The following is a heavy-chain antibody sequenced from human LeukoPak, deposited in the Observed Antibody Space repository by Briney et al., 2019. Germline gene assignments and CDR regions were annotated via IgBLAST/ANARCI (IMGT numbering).Heavy chain of an antibody. CDR3: ARDSYDSGCSAH. CDR2: IYYSGST. J-gene: IGHJ4*02. D-gene: IGHD3-10*01. CDR1: GVSISSYC. V-gene: IGHV4-59*01. Sequence: MASETLSLTCTVSGVSISSYCWSWIRQPPGKGLEWIGNIYYSGSTNYNPSLKSRVTISVDTSKNQFSLKVTSVTAADTAVYYCARDSYDSGCSAHWGQGTLVTVSS.